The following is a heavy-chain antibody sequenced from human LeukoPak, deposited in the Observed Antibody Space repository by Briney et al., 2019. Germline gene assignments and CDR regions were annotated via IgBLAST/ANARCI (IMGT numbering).Heavy chain of an antibody. V-gene: IGHV1-2*02. D-gene: IGHD2-15*01. CDR2: INPNSGGT. J-gene: IGHJ5*02. CDR1: GYTFTSYG. CDR3: ARGVLYCSGGSCSSYNWFDP. Sequence: GASVKVSCKASGYTFTSYGISWVRQAPGQGLEWMGWINPNSGGTNYAQKFQGRVTMTRDTSISTAYMELSRLRSDDTAVYYCARGVLYCSGGSCSSYNWFDPWGQGTLVTVSS.